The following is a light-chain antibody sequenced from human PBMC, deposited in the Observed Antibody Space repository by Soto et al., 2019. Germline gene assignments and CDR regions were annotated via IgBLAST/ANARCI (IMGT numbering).Light chain of an antibody. CDR1: QSVSSSY. CDR2: DAS. CDR3: QQRSNWPLT. V-gene: IGKV3-11*01. J-gene: IGKJ4*01. Sequence: ETVLTQSPGTLSLSPGERATLSCRASQSVSSSYLAWYQQKPGQAPRLLIYDASNRATGIPARFSGSGSGTDFTLIISSLEPEDLAVYYCQQRSNWPLTFGGGTKVEIK.